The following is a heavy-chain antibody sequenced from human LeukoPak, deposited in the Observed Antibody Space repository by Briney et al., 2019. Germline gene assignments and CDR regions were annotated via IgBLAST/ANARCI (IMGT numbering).Heavy chain of an antibody. CDR2: INTNSGGT. CDR1: GYTFTGYY. D-gene: IGHD3-10*01. J-gene: IGHJ5*02. Sequence: ASVKVSCKASGYTFTGYYMHWVRQAPGQGLEWMGWINTNSGGTNYAQKFQGRVTMTRDTSISTAYMELSSLRSDDTAVYYCARGGAGTYYKRDGWFDPWGQGTVVTVSS. CDR3: ARGGAGTYYKRDGWFDP. V-gene: IGHV1-2*02.